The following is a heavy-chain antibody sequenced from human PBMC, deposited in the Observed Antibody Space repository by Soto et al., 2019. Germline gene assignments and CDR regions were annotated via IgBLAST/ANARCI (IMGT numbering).Heavy chain of an antibody. D-gene: IGHD3-10*01. CDR1: GFTFSSYA. CDR3: ARSGVWFGSNWFDP. J-gene: IGHJ5*02. Sequence: EVQLLESGGGLVQPGGSLRLSCAASGFTFSSYAMSWVRQAPGKGLEWVSAISGSGGSTYYADSVKGRFTISRDNSKNTLYLQMTSLRAEDTAVYYCARSGVWFGSNWFDPWGQGTLVTVSS. CDR2: ISGSGGST. V-gene: IGHV3-23*01.